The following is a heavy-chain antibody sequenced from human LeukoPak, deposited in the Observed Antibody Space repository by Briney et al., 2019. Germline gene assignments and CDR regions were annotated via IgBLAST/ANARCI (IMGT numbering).Heavy chain of an antibody. Sequence: SETLSLTCTVSGGSISSSSYYWGWIRQPPGKGLEWIGSIYYSGSTYYNPSLKSRVTISVDTSKNQFSLKLSSVTAADTAVYYCARGYSSSWLRRYYYMDVWGKGTTVTVSS. CDR1: GGSISSSSYY. J-gene: IGHJ6*03. CDR3: ARGYSSSWLRRYYYMDV. D-gene: IGHD6-13*01. V-gene: IGHV4-39*07. CDR2: IYYSGST.